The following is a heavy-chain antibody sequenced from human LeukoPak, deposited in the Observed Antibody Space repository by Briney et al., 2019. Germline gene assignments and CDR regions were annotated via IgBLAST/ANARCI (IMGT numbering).Heavy chain of an antibody. Sequence: EASVKVSCKASGYTFTSYYMHWVRQAPGQGLEWMGWMNPNSGNTGYAQKFQGRVTMTRNTSISTAYMELSSLRSEDTAVYYCARVPRSYENWFDPWGQGTLVTVSS. J-gene: IGHJ5*02. V-gene: IGHV1-8*02. CDR2: MNPNSGNT. CDR1: GYTFTSYY. D-gene: IGHD5-18*01. CDR3: ARVPRSYENWFDP.